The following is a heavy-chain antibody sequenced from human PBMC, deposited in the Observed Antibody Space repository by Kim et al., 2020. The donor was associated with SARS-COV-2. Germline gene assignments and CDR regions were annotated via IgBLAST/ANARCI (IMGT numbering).Heavy chain of an antibody. CDR1: GFTFSSYG. CDR2: IWYDGSNK. CDR3: ARDRGVRFPIDY. Sequence: GGSLRLSCAASGFTFSSYGMHWVRQAPGKGLEWVAVIWYDGSNKYYADSAKGRFTISRDNSKNTLYLQMNSLRAEYTAVYYCARDRGVRFPIDYWGQGTLVTVSS. J-gene: IGHJ4*02. D-gene: IGHD3-10*01. V-gene: IGHV3-33*01.